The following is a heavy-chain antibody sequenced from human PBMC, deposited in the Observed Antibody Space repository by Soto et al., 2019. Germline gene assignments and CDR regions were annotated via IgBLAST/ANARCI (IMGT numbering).Heavy chain of an antibody. J-gene: IGHJ4*02. CDR3: AKDQGSSRYVIDY. V-gene: IGHV3-23*01. D-gene: IGHD6-13*01. Sequence: PGGSLRLSCAASGFTFSNYAVTWVRQAPGKGLEWVSTISGSGGSTYYAGSVKGRFTISRDNSKNTLYLQMNSLRAEDTAVYYCAKDQGSSRYVIDYWGQGSLVTVSS. CDR2: ISGSGGST. CDR1: GFTFSNYA.